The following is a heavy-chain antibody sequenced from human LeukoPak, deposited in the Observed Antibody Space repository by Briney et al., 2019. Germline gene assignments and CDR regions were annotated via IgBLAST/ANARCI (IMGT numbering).Heavy chain of an antibody. CDR2: ISHNGGNT. J-gene: IGHJ1*01. CDR3: ARVLGIVVVPAAPFQH. D-gene: IGHD2-2*01. V-gene: IGHV3-23*01. Sequence: GGSLRLSCAASGFTFSSYGMSWVRHAPGKGLEWISDISHNGGNTYYADSVKGRFTISRDNSQSTLYLQMNSLRAEDTAVYYCARVLGIVVVPAAPFQHWGQGTLVTVSS. CDR1: GFTFSSYG.